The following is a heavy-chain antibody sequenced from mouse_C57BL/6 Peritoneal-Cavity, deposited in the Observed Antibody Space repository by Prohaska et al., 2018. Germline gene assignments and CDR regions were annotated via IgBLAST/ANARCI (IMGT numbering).Heavy chain of an antibody. CDR1: GYTFTDYY. CDR2: INPYNGGT. Sequence: KPGASVKMSCKASGYTFTDYYMNWVKQSHGKSLEWIGVINPYNGGTSYNQKFKGKATLSVDKSSSTAYMELNSLTSEDSAVYDCARGADYEGGYYAMDYWGQGTSVTVSS. D-gene: IGHD2-4*01. J-gene: IGHJ4*01. CDR3: ARGADYEGGYYAMDY. V-gene: IGHV1-19*01.